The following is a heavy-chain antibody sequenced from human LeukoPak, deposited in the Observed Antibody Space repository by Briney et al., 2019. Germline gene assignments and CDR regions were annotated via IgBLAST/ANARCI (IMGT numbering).Heavy chain of an antibody. Sequence: GGSLRLSCAASGFTFSSYWTSWVRQAPGKGLEWVANIKEDGSEKYYVDSVKGRFTISRDNAKNSLYLQMNSLRAEDTAVYYCAREIGSAARGRWGQGTLVTVSS. CDR1: GFTFSSYW. J-gene: IGHJ4*02. D-gene: IGHD6-13*01. V-gene: IGHV3-7*05. CDR3: AREIGSAARGR. CDR2: IKEDGSEK.